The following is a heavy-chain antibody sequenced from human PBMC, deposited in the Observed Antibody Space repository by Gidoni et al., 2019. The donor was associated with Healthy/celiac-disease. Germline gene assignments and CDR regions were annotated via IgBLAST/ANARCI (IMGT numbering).Heavy chain of an antibody. D-gene: IGHD3-10*01. CDR1: GGSISSYY. CDR3: AREVVRGVIGQ. V-gene: IGHV4-4*07. CDR2: IYTSGST. Sequence: QVQLQESGPGLVKPSETLSLTCTVSGGSISSYYGCWLRQPAGKGLECIGRIYTSGSTNYNPSLKSRVTMSVDTSKNQFSLKLSSVTAADTAVYYCAREVVRGVIGQWGQGTLVTVSS. J-gene: IGHJ4*02.